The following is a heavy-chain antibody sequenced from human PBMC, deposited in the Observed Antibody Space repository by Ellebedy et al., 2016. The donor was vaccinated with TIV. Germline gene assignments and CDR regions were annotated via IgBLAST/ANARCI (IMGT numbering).Heavy chain of an antibody. CDR2: ISSSSNTI. J-gene: IGHJ5*02. Sequence: PGGSLRLSCAASGFTLSSYSMNWVRQAPGRGLEWVSYISSSSNTIYYADSVKGRFTISRDNAENSLYLQMNSMRAADTALYYCAKSFTANWFDPWGQGTLVTVSS. V-gene: IGHV3-48*01. CDR3: AKSFTANWFDP. CDR1: GFTLSSYS.